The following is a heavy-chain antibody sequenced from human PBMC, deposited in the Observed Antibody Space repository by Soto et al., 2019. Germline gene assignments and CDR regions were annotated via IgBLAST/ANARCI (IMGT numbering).Heavy chain of an antibody. Sequence: QVHLQESGPGLVKPSETLSLTCAVPGGSISSFAWWSWVRQPPGKGLEWIGEIIHNGDTNYNPSLQSRVSLSLDKSKKHFSLTVRFVTAADTAVYYCARDRLFAAAGRYFDLWGRGILVTVSS. J-gene: IGHJ2*01. D-gene: IGHD6-13*01. V-gene: IGHV4-4*02. CDR2: IIHNGDT. CDR3: ARDRLFAAAGRYFDL. CDR1: GGSISSFAW.